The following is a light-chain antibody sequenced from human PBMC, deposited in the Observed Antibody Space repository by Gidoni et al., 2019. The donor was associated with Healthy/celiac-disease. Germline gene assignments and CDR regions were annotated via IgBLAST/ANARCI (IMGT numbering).Light chain of an antibody. V-gene: IGKV1-9*01. CDR1: QGISSY. J-gene: IGKJ1*01. CDR2: AAS. Sequence: DIHLTQSPSFLSASVGDRVTITCWASQGISSYLAWYQQKPGKAPKLLIYAASTLQSGVPSRFSSSGSGTEFTLTISSLQPEDFATYYCQQLNSYPRTFGQGTKVEIK. CDR3: QQLNSYPRT.